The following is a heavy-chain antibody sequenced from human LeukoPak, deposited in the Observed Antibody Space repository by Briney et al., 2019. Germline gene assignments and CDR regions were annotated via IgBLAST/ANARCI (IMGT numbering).Heavy chain of an antibody. J-gene: IGHJ3*02. CDR3: ASWGVVDGFDI. CDR2: INSSSSYI. V-gene: IGHV3-21*01. Sequence: GGSLSLSCAASGFTFSSYSMNWVRQAPGKGLEWVSSINSSSSYIYYADSVKGRFTISRDNAKNSLYLQMNSLRAEDTAVYYCASWGVVDGFDIWGQGTMVTVSS. CDR1: GFTFSSYS. D-gene: IGHD2-15*01.